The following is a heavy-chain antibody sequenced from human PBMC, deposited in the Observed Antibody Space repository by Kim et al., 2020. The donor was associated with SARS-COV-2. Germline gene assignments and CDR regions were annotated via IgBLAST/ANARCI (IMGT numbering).Heavy chain of an antibody. CDR2: EK. D-gene: IGHD2-8*01. Sequence: EKNHVDPVKGRFTIYRDNAKNSLYLQMNSLRVEDTAVYYCARDPQRGVYDYWGQGSLVTVSS. J-gene: IGHJ4*02. CDR3: ARDPQRGVYDY. V-gene: IGHV3-7*01.